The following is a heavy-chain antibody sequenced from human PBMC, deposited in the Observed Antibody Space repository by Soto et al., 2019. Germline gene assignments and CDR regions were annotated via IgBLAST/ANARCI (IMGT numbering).Heavy chain of an antibody. J-gene: IGHJ5*02. CDR3: ESDAKDHCRLRFLEKYNSFEA. Sequence: SVKVSCKASGCTFSSYASSWVRQAPGQGLEWMGGIIPIFGTANYAQKFQGRVTITADESTSTAYMELSSLRSEQMNVYCSESDAKDHCRLRFLEKYNSFEAWGQGSLGIVSS. V-gene: IGHV1-69*13. D-gene: IGHD3-3*01. CDR1: GCTFSSYA. CDR2: IIPIFGTA.